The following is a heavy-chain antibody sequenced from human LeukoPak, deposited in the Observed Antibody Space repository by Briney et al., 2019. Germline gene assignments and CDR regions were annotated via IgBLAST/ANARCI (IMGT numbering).Heavy chain of an antibody. D-gene: IGHD3-3*01. Sequence: GGSLRLSCTASGFTFSDYYMSWIRQAPGKGLEWVSYISSSGSTIYYADSVKGRFTISRDNAKNSLYLQMNSLRAEDTAVYYCARETGIDDYDFWSGYDHWGQGTLVTVSS. CDR1: GFTFSDYY. CDR3: ARETGIDDYDFWSGYDH. CDR2: ISSSGSTI. J-gene: IGHJ4*02. V-gene: IGHV3-11*04.